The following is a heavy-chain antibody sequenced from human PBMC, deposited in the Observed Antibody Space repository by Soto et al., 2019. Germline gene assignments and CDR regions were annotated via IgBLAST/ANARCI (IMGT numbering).Heavy chain of an antibody. CDR3: AKDRDNFGSGSQIDY. Sequence: GGSLRLSCAASGFTFSNFGIHWVRQAPGKGLEWVAVISYDGSKKYYADSVKGRFTVSRDDSKNALFLQMNSLRVEDTAVYYCAKDRDNFGSGSQIDYWGQGTLVTVSS. V-gene: IGHV3-30*18. CDR2: ISYDGSKK. CDR1: GFTFSNFG. D-gene: IGHD3-10*01. J-gene: IGHJ4*02.